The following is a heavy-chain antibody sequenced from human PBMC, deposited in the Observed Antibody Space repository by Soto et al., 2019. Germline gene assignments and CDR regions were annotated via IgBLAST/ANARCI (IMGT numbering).Heavy chain of an antibody. CDR3: AKDVLRFLEWLAFYGMDV. J-gene: IGHJ6*02. D-gene: IGHD3-3*01. Sequence: GGSLRLSCAASGFSLSSYWMYWVRQTPGKGLVWVARIKDGGDETSYAESVKGRFTISRDNSKNTLYLQMNSLRAEDTAVYYCAKDVLRFLEWLAFYGMDVWGQGTTVTVSS. V-gene: IGHV3-74*01. CDR2: IKDGGDET. CDR1: GFSLSSYW.